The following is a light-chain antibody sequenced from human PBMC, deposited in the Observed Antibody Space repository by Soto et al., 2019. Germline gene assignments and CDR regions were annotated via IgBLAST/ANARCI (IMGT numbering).Light chain of an antibody. Sequence: QSALTQPRSVSASPGQSVTISCTGTSSNVGGYNYVSWYQQNPGNAPKLMIYDASKRPPGVPDRFSGSKSGNAAFLTISGRQVEDEADYYCCSYAASYTLLFGGGTKVTVL. J-gene: IGLJ3*02. CDR3: CSYAASYTLL. CDR2: DAS. CDR1: SSNVGGYNY. V-gene: IGLV2-11*01.